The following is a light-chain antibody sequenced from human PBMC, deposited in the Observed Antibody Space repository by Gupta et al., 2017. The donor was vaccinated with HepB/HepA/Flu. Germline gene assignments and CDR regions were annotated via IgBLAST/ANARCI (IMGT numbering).Light chain of an antibody. J-gene: IGLJ2*01. CDR3: QSADSSGTYVV. Sequence: SYELTQPPSVSVSPGQTARITCSGDALLKQYAYWYQQKPGQAPVLLIYKDSERPSGIPERFSGSSSGTTVTLTISGVQAEDEADYYCQSADSSGTYVVFGGGTKLTVL. V-gene: IGLV3-25*03. CDR2: KDS. CDR1: ALLKQY.